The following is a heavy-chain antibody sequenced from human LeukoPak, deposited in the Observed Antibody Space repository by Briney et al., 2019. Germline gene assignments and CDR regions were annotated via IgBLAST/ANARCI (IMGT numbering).Heavy chain of an antibody. D-gene: IGHD5-18*01. Sequence: ASVKVSCKASGGTFSSYAISWVRQAPGQGLEWMGRIIPILGIANYAQKFQGRVTITADKSTSTAYMELSSLRSEDTAVYYCAREGNVDTSAFDIWGQGTMVTVSS. CDR2: IIPILGIA. V-gene: IGHV1-69*04. CDR1: GGTFSSYA. CDR3: AREGNVDTSAFDI. J-gene: IGHJ3*02.